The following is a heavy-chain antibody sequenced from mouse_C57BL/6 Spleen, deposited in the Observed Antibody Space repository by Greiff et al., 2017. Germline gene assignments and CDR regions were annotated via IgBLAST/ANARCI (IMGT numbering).Heavy chain of an antibody. Sequence: QVQLQQPGAELVKPGASVKLSCKASGYTFTSYWMHWVKQRPGRGLEWIGRIDPNSGGTKYNEKFKSKATLTVDKPSSTAYMQLSSLTSEDAAVCYSASSSGGSSYPFAYWGQGTLVTVAA. V-gene: IGHV1-72*01. CDR1: GYTFTSYW. CDR2: IDPNSGGT. J-gene: IGHJ3*01. D-gene: IGHD1-1*01. CDR3: ASSSGGSSYPFAY.